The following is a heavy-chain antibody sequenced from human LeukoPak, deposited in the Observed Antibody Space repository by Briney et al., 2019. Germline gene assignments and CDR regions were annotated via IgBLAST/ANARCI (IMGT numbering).Heavy chain of an antibody. CDR3: VRSYSYGSYWYSDL. V-gene: IGHV3-66*01. D-gene: IGHD5-18*01. Sequence: PGGSLRLSCAASGFTVSSNYMSWVRQAPGKGLEWVSVIYSGGSTYYADSGKGRFTISRDNSKNTLYLQMDSLRAEDTAVYYCVRSYSYGSYWYSDLWGRGTLVTVSS. CDR1: GFTVSSNY. CDR2: IYSGGST. J-gene: IGHJ2*01.